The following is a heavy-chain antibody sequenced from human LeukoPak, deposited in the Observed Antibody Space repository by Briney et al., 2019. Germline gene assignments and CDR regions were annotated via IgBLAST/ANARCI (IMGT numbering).Heavy chain of an antibody. V-gene: IGHV4-39*01. J-gene: IGHJ4*02. CDR3: ASSGDYDSSGYPDY. CDR1: GGSISSSSYY. CDR2: IYYSGST. D-gene: IGHD3-22*01. Sequence: SETLSLTCTVSGGSISSSSYYWGWIRQPPGKGLEWIGSIYYSGSTYYNPSLKSRVTISVDTSKNQFSLKLSSVTAADTAVYYCASSGDYDSSGYPDYWGQGTLVTVSS.